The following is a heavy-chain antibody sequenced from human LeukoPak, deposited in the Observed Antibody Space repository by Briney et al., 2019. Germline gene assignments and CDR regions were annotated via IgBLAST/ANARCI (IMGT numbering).Heavy chain of an antibody. CDR1: RFTFSSYW. D-gene: IGHD3-10*01. CDR3: ARDLMVRGGHYFDY. V-gene: IGHV3-74*01. J-gene: IGHJ4*02. CDR2: INSDGSSI. Sequence: GGSLRLSCAASRFTFSSYWMHWVRQAPGKGLVWVSHINSDGSSINYADSVKGRFTISRDNAKNTLYLQMNSLRAEDTAVYYCARDLMVRGGHYFDYWGQGTLVTVSS.